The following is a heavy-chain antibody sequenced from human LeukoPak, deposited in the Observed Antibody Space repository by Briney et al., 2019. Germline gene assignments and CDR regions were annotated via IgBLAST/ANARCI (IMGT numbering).Heavy chain of an antibody. J-gene: IGHJ6*03. CDR1: GFTSSNDY. V-gene: IGHV3-11*01. Sequence: GGSLRLSCEASGFTSSNDYMSWIRQAPGKGLEWVSHIKGNGATTYYADSVRGRFTISRDNAKNSLFLQMTSLRVDDTATYYCARAGEMRYMDVWGKETAVAVS. CDR2: IKGNGATT. CDR3: ARAGEMRYMDV. D-gene: IGHD5-24*01.